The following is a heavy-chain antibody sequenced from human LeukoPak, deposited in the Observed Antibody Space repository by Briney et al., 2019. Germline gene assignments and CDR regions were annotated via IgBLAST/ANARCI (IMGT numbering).Heavy chain of an antibody. Sequence: GGSLRLSCAASGFTLSNSAMHWVRQAPGKGLEWLAIQTFDGRNQYYADSVKGRFTISRDKSENTLYLQMNSLRAEDTAVYYCARGPGYSYGYDYWGQGTLVTVSS. D-gene: IGHD5-18*01. CDR2: QTFDGRNQ. V-gene: IGHV3-30*04. CDR3: ARGPGYSYGYDY. CDR1: GFTLSNSA. J-gene: IGHJ4*02.